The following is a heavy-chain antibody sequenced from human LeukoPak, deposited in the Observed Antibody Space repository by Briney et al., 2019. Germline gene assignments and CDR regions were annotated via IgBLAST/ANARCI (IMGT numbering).Heavy chain of an antibody. CDR2: ISAYNGNT. J-gene: IGHJ4*02. D-gene: IGHD6-13*01. V-gene: IGHV1-18*01. Sequence: ASVKVSCKASGYTFTSYGISWVRQAPGRGLEWMGWISAYNGNTNYAQKLQGRVTMTTDTSTSTAYMELRSLRSDDTAVYYCAREYSSPYYFDYWGQGTLVTVSS. CDR3: AREYSSPYYFDY. CDR1: GYTFTSYG.